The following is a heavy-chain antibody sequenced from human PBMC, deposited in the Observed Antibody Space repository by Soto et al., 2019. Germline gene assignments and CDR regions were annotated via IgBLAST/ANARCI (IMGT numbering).Heavy chain of an antibody. V-gene: IGHV1-24*01. CDR2: FDPEDGET. CDR1: GYTLTELS. J-gene: IGHJ4*02. CDR3: ATDQHGDYAVDY. Sequence: EASVKVSCKVSGYTLTELSMHWVRQAPGKGLEWMGGFDPEDGETIYAQKFQGRVTMTEDTSTDTAYMELSSLRSEDTAVYYCATDQHGDYAVDYWGQGTLVTVSS. D-gene: IGHD4-17*01.